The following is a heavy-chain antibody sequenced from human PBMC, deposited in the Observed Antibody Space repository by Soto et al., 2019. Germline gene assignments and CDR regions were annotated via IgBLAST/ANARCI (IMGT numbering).Heavy chain of an antibody. Sequence: SETLSLTCTVSGGSISSYYWSWIRQPPGKGLEWIGYIYYSGSTNYNPSLKSRVTISVDTSKNQFSLKLSSVTAEDTAVYYCARVAAASWFDPWGQGTLVTVSS. J-gene: IGHJ5*02. D-gene: IGHD2-15*01. V-gene: IGHV4-59*01. CDR3: ARVAAASWFDP. CDR1: GGSISSYY. CDR2: IYYSGST.